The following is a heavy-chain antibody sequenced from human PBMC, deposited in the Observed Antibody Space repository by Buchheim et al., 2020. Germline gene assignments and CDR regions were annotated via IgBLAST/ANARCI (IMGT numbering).Heavy chain of an antibody. CDR2: VSYDGSNA. CDR3: ARDIVVDQLDYYYYYGMDV. D-gene: IGHD2-2*01. V-gene: IGHV3-30*03. Sequence: QVQLVESGGGVVQPGRSLRLSCVASGFISTNYGIHWVRQTPGKGLEWVAVVSYDGSNAYYADSVQGRFTVSRDNSKNTVYLQMNSLRAEDTAVYYCARDIVVDQLDYYYYYGMDVWGQGTT. J-gene: IGHJ6*02. CDR1: GFISTNYG.